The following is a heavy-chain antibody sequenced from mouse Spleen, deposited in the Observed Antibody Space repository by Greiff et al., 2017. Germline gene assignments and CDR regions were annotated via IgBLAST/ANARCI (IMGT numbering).Heavy chain of an antibody. V-gene: IGHV1-54*01. CDR3: ARSGDGPGAMDY. D-gene: IGHD3-1*01. CDR1: GYAFTNYL. J-gene: IGHJ4*01. Sequence: QVQLQQSGAELVRPGTSVKVSCKASGYAFTNYLIEWVKQRPGQGLEWIGVINPGSGGTNYNEKFKGKATLTADKSSSTAYMQLSSLTSEDSAVYFCARSGDGPGAMDYWGQGTSVTVSS. CDR2: INPGSGGT.